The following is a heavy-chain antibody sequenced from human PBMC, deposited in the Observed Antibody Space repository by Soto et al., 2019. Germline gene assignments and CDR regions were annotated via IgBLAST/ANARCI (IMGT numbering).Heavy chain of an antibody. J-gene: IGHJ1*01. Sequence: EVQLLESGGGLVQPGGSLRLSCAASGFTFSDYAMGWVRQAPGKGLEWVSGLSGSGSNTYYAGSVKGRFTIARDNPTDTLYLQMNNLIAEDTAVYFCAIRWGYCGGDCFSWGFQHWGQGTLVTVSS. CDR3: AIRWGYCGGDCFSWGFQH. V-gene: IGHV3-23*01. D-gene: IGHD2-21*02. CDR2: LSGSGSNT. CDR1: GFTFSDYA.